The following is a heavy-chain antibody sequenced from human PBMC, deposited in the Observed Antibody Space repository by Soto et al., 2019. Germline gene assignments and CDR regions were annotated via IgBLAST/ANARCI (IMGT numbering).Heavy chain of an antibody. V-gene: IGHV1-69*13. CDR1: GGTFSSYA. CDR3: ARINCSGGSCYSHGMDV. CDR2: IIPIFGTA. D-gene: IGHD2-15*01. J-gene: IGHJ6*02. Sequence: SVKVSCKASGGTFSSYAISWVRQAPGQGLEWMGGIIPIFGTANYAQKFQGRVTITADESTSTAYMELSSLRSEDTAVYYCARINCSGGSCYSHGMDVWGQGTTVTVSS.